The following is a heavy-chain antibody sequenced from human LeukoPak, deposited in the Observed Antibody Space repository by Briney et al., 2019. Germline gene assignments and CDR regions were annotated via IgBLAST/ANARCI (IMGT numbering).Heavy chain of an antibody. Sequence: ASVKVSCKASGYTLTGYRMHWVRQAPGQGLEWMGWINPDSGGTNYAQKFQGSVTMTRDTSISTAYMELSRLRSGDTAVYYCARGAVAGIDIWGQGTLVTVSS. J-gene: IGHJ3*02. CDR3: ARGAVAGIDI. V-gene: IGHV1-2*02. CDR2: INPDSGGT. D-gene: IGHD6-19*01. CDR1: GYTLTGYR.